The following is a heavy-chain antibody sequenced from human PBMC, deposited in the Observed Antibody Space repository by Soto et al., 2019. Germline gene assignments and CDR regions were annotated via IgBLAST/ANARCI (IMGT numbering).Heavy chain of an antibody. J-gene: IGHJ6*02. CDR3: ARAHYGDYGYGMDV. D-gene: IGHD4-17*01. CDR1: GGSISSGGYS. V-gene: IGHV4-30-2*01. CDR2: IYHSGST. Sequence: QLQLQESGSGLVKPSQTLSLTCAVSGGSISSGGYSWSWIRQPPGKGLEWIGYIYHSGSTYYNPSLKSRVTISVDRSKNQFSLKLSSVTAADTAVYYSARAHYGDYGYGMDVWGQGTTVTVSS.